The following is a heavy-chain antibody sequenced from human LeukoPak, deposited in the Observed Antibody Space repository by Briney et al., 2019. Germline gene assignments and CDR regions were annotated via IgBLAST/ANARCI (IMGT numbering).Heavy chain of an antibody. V-gene: IGHV3-33*06. CDR1: GFTFSSYG. CDR3: VKTMVAFGGLIRTDAFDI. J-gene: IGHJ3*02. D-gene: IGHD3-16*01. CDR2: IWYDGSNK. Sequence: GGSLRLSCAASGFTFSSYGMHWVRQAPGKGLEWVAVIWYDGSNKYYADSVKGRSTISRDNSKNTLYLQMNSLRAEDTAVYYCVKTMVAFGGLIRTDAFDIWGQGTMVTVSS.